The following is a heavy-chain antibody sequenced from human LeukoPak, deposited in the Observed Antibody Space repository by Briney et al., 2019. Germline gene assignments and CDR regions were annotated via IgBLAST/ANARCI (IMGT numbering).Heavy chain of an antibody. CDR3: ARAEKARGYSYGYEYYYYYMDV. CDR2: LSWNGDST. Sequence: PGRSLRLSCVASGFPFGDFAMHWVRQVPGEGLQWVSGLSWNGDSTGYVDSVKGRFTISRDNAKNSLYLQMNSLRAEDTAVYYCARAEKARGYSYGYEYYYYYMDVWGKGTTVTVSS. CDR1: GFPFGDFA. J-gene: IGHJ6*03. V-gene: IGHV3-9*01. D-gene: IGHD5-18*01.